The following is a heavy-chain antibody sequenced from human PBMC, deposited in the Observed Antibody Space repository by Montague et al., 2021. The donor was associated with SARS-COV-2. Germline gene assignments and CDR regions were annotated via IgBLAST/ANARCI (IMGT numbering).Heavy chain of an antibody. CDR3: ARDPFYYDILTGYIYPAYYYYYGMDV. D-gene: IGHD3-9*01. CDR2: ISYDGSNK. J-gene: IGHJ6*02. V-gene: IGHV3-30-3*01. Sequence: SLRLSCAASGFTFSSYAMHWVRQAPGKGLEWVAVISYDGSNKYYADSVKGRFTIPRDDSKNTLYLQMNSLRAEDTAVYYCARDPFYYDILTGYIYPAYYYYYGMDVWGQGTTVTVSS. CDR1: GFTFSSYA.